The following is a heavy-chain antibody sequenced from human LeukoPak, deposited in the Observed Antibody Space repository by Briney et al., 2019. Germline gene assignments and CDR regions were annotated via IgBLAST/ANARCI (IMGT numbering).Heavy chain of an antibody. Sequence: SGTLSLTCTVSGRPISSSNWLTWVRQPPGEGLEWHEEIYCSGTTNYNPCLKSRVSISVDKSKNKFSRTLSSVTAADTAVFYWARAGIRRGYNGYELDYWGQGFLVTVSS. CDR1: GRPISSSNW. D-gene: IGHD5-12*01. CDR2: IYCSGTT. CDR3: ARAGIRRGYNGYELDY. J-gene: IGHJ4*02. V-gene: IGHV4-4*02.